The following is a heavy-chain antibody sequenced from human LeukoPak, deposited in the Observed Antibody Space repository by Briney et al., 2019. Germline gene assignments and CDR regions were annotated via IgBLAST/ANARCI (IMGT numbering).Heavy chain of an antibody. V-gene: IGHV1-18*01. Sequence: ASVKVSCTASGYTFTSYGISWVRQAPGQGLEWMGWISAYNGNTNYAQKFQGRVTMTTDTSTSTAYMELRSLRSDDTAVYYCARDGRFGELFDYWGQGTLVTVSS. CDR3: ARDGRFGELFDY. CDR1: GYTFTSYG. D-gene: IGHD3-10*01. J-gene: IGHJ4*02. CDR2: ISAYNGNT.